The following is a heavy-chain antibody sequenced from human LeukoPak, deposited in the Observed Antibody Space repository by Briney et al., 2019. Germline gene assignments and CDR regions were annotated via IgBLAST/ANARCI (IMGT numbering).Heavy chain of an antibody. Sequence: SQTLSLTCTVSGGSISSGSYYWSWIRQPAGKGLEWIGRIYTSGSTNYNPSLKSRVTMSVDTSKNQFSLKLSSVTAADTAVYYCARVYSSSYLRYYFDYWGQGTLVTVSS. V-gene: IGHV4-61*02. CDR2: IYTSGST. CDR3: ARVYSSSYLRYYFDY. J-gene: IGHJ4*02. CDR1: GGSISSGSYY. D-gene: IGHD6-6*01.